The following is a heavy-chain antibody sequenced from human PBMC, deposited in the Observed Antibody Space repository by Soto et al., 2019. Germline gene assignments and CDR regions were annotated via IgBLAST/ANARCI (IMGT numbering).Heavy chain of an antibody. J-gene: IGHJ4*02. D-gene: IGHD3-10*01. CDR3: AKTLLVWFGESPFDY. CDR2: ISYDGSNK. V-gene: IGHV3-30*18. Sequence: QVQLVESGGGVVQPGRSLRLSCAASGFTFSRYGMHWVRQAPGKGLEWVAVISYDGSNKYYADSVKGRFTISRDNSKNTLYLQMNSLRAEDTAVYYCAKTLLVWFGESPFDYWGQGTLVTVSS. CDR1: GFTFSRYG.